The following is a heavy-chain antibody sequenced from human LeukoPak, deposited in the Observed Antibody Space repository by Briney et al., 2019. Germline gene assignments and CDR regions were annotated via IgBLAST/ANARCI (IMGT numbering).Heavy chain of an antibody. V-gene: IGHV3-74*01. CDR2: IKYDGSAT. CDR1: GFTFSNYW. D-gene: IGHD3-3*01. CDR3: VSGSLQSGYNFDY. Sequence: HTGGSLRLSCAASGFTFSNYWMHWIRQVPGKGLVWVSHIKYDGSATNYADSVKGRFTISRDNAKNTLYLQMNSLRAEDTAVCYCVSGSLQSGYNFDYWGQGALVTVSS. J-gene: IGHJ4*02.